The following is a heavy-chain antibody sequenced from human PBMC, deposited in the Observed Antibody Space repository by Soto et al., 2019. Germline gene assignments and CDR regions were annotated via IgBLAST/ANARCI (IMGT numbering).Heavy chain of an antibody. J-gene: IGHJ4*02. V-gene: IGHV4-34*01. CDR2: ITHSGIT. CDR3: SASYTATRHDY. D-gene: IGHD2-2*02. Sequence: PSETLSLTCAVYEGPSSDDYWGWVRQPPGKGLEWIGEITHSGITKYNPSLKSRVTISADTSQTRFSLSLISVTAADTARYFWSASYTATRHDYWGKGTQVTVS. CDR1: EGPSSDDY.